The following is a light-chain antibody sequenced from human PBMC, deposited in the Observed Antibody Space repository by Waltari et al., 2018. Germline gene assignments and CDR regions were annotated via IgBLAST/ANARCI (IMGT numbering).Light chain of an antibody. J-gene: IGKJ4*01. CDR1: QSVSTY. Sequence: EIMLTQSPATLSLSPGERATLSCRASQSVSTYLAWYQHKPGQAPRLLVYDASNRATGIPARFSGSGSGTDFTLTISSLEPEDFAVYYCHQRSNWVTFGGGTKVEIK. CDR3: HQRSNWVT. V-gene: IGKV3-11*01. CDR2: DAS.